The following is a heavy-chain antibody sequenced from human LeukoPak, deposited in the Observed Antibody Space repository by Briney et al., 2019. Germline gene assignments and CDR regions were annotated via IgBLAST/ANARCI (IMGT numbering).Heavy chain of an antibody. CDR2: ISYDGSNK. Sequence: GGSLRLSCAASGFTFSSYGMHWVRQAPGKGLEWVAVISYDGSNKYYADSVKGRFTISRDNSKNTLYLQMNSLRAEDTAVYYCAKDAYDIRYSSGWSDYWGQGTLVTVSS. J-gene: IGHJ4*02. D-gene: IGHD6-19*01. CDR1: GFTFSSYG. V-gene: IGHV3-30*18. CDR3: AKDAYDIRYSSGWSDY.